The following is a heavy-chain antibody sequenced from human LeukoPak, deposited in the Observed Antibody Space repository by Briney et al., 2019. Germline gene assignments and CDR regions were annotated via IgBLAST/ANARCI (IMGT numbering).Heavy chain of an antibody. CDR1: GYSFTSYW. CDR2: IYPGDSDT. J-gene: IGHJ5*02. Sequence: GASLKISCKGSGYSFTSYWIGWVRQMPGKGLEWMGIIYPGDSDTRYSPSFQGQVTISADKSISTAYLQWSSLKASDTAMYYCAKVQVVVVAANWFDPWGQGTLVTVSS. D-gene: IGHD2-15*01. CDR3: AKVQVVVVAANWFDP. V-gene: IGHV5-51*01.